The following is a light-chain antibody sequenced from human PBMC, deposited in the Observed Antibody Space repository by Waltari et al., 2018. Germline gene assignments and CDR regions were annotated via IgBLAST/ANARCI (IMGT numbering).Light chain of an antibody. CDR1: QSVNNY. CDR2: GAS. V-gene: IGKV3-11*01. Sequence: DIVLTQSPATLSLSPGERATLSCRASQSVNNYLALYQQKPGQAPRLLIYGASNRATGIPARFSGSGFGTDFTLTISTLEPEDFAVYYCQQRRNWPLTFGGGTKVEIK. J-gene: IGKJ4*01. CDR3: QQRRNWPLT.